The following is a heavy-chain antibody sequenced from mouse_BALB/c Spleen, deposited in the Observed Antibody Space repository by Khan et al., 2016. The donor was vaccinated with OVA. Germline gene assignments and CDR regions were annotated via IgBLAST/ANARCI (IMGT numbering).Heavy chain of an antibody. J-gene: IGHJ4*01. Sequence: EVQLQESGPGLVKPSQSLSLTCTVTGYSFTSNYAWSWIRQFPGNKLEWMGYISYSGSTTYTPSLKRRISVTRDTSENQCFLPFNFVTTEYTATYYCARQNSYGCALHYWPQGTSVTVSS. CDR3: ARQNSYGCALHY. D-gene: IGHD1-2*01. CDR2: ISYSGST. CDR1: GYSFTSNYA. V-gene: IGHV3-2*02.